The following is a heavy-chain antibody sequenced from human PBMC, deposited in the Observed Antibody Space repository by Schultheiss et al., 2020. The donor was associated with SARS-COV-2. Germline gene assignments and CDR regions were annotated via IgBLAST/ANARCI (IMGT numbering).Heavy chain of an antibody. CDR1: GFTFRNYW. CDR2: INSDGSAS. D-gene: IGHD6-13*01. CDR3: ARARAEQHLPFSWGPIPHPTTGFDA. Sequence: GGSLRLSCAASGFTFRNYWMHWVRQIPGKGLVWVSRINSDGSASSYADSVQGRFTVSRDNAGNTLYLQMNNLRVEDTAIYYCARARAEQHLPFSWGPIPHPTTGFDAWGQGTLVTVSS. V-gene: IGHV3-74*01. J-gene: IGHJ5*02.